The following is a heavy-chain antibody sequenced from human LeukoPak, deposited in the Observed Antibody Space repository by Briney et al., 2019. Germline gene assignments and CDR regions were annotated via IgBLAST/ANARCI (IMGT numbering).Heavy chain of an antibody. CDR1: GGSISSYY. CDR3: ARDVGDGYNLLGY. Sequence: SETLSLTCTVSGGSISSYYWSWIRQPPGKGLEWIGYIYYSGSTNYNPSLKSRVTISVDTSKNQFSLRLSSVTAADTAVYYCARDVGDGYNLLGYWGQGTLVTVSS. J-gene: IGHJ4*02. CDR2: IYYSGST. D-gene: IGHD5-24*01. V-gene: IGHV4-59*12.